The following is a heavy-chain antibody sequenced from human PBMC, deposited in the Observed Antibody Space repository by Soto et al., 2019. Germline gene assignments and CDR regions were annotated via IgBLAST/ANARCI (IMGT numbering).Heavy chain of an antibody. J-gene: IGHJ4*02. V-gene: IGHV3-23*01. CDR2: ISGSGGST. CDR3: AKVRADYYDSSGPIDY. D-gene: IGHD3-22*01. Sequence: GGSLRLSCAASGFTFSSYVMSWVRQAPGKGLEWVSAISGSGGSTYYGDSVKGRFTISRDNSKNTLYLQMNSLRAEDTAVYYCAKVRADYYDSSGPIDYWGQGTPVTVSS. CDR1: GFTFSSYV.